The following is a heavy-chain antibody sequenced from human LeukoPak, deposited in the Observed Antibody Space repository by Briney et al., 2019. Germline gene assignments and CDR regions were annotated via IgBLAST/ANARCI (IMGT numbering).Heavy chain of an antibody. V-gene: IGHV3-21*01. D-gene: IGHD3-10*01. Sequence: GGSLRLSCAASGFTFSGYGMNWVRQAPGKGLEWVSSISSGGSYMYYADSLKGRFTISRDNAKNSLYLQMNSLRTEDTAVYYCARVGAKGGWYFDLWGRGTLVTVSS. CDR1: GFTFSGYG. CDR2: ISSGGSYM. CDR3: ARVGAKGGWYFDL. J-gene: IGHJ2*01.